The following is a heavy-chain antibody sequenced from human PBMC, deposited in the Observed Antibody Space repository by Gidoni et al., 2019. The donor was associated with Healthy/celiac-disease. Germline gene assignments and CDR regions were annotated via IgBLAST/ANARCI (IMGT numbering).Heavy chain of an antibody. D-gene: IGHD5-12*01. CDR1: GGSISSYY. V-gene: IGHV4-59*01. Sequence: QVQLQESGPGLVKPSETLSLTCTVSGGSISSYYCSWIRQPPGKGLEWIGYIYYSGSTNYNPTLKSRVTISVDTSKNQFSLKLSSVTAADTAVYYCARGYEVDTNYPFGSLYYFDYWGQGTLVTVSS. J-gene: IGHJ4*02. CDR3: ARGYEVDTNYPFGSLYYFDY. CDR2: IYYSGST.